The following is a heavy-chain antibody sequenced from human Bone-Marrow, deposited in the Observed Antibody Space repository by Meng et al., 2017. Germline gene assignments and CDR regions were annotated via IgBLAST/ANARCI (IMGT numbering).Heavy chain of an antibody. D-gene: IGHD6-25*01. CDR2: MNPNSGTA. V-gene: IGHV1-8*02. J-gene: IGHJ4*02. CDR3: ARGKDSSDYYIFAS. Sequence: QGHLVHSGAEVKKPGASVKVSCKASGYTFISSDINWVRQAVGQGLEWLGWMNPNSGTAVYAQSFQGRVTMTRDTSTDTAYLELSSLRSEDTALYYCARGKDSSDYYIFASWGQGTLVTVSS. CDR1: GYTFISSD.